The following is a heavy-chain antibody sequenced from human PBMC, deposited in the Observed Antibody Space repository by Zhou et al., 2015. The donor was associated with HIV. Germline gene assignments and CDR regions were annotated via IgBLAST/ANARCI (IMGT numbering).Heavy chain of an antibody. V-gene: IGHV1-2*06. D-gene: IGHD2-21*02. CDR1: GYTFTGYY. CDR2: INPNSGGT. Sequence: QVQLVQSGAEVKRPGASVKVSCKASGYTFTGYYMHWVRQAPGHGLEWMGRINPNSGGTNFAQKFQGRVTITADESTSTAYMELSSLRSEDTAVYYCARAAVADCGGDCYPGFDLWGRGTLVTVSS. J-gene: IGHJ2*01. CDR3: ARAAVADCGGDCYPGFDL.